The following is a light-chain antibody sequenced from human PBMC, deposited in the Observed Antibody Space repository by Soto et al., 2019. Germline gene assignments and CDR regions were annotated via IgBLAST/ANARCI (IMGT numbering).Light chain of an antibody. CDR2: GSS. Sequence: QPVLTQPPSVSGAPGQRVTISCTGSSSNIGAGYDVHWYQHLPGTAPKLLIYGSSNRPSGVPDRFSGSKSGTSASLAITGLQAEDEADYYCQSYDSSLSVVVFGGGTQLTVL. V-gene: IGLV1-40*01. CDR3: QSYDSSLSVVV. CDR1: SSNIGAGYD. J-gene: IGLJ2*01.